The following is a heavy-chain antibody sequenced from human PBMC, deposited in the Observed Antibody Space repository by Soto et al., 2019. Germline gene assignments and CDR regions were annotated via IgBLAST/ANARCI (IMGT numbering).Heavy chain of an antibody. Sequence: GGSLRLSCAASGFTFRNYVMSWVRQAPGKGLEWVSGITGSGGSKYYADSVQGRFTISRDNSKNTLYLQMSSLRGDDTAAYYCAKGPHSGGLLQQAYNYYDMDVWGQGTTVTVSS. CDR3: AKGPHSGGLLQQAYNYYDMDV. D-gene: IGHD3-16*01. V-gene: IGHV3-23*01. CDR1: GFTFRNYV. CDR2: ITGSGGSK. J-gene: IGHJ6*02.